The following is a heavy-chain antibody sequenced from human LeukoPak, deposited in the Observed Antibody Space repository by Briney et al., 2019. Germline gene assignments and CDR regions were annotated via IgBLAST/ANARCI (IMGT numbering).Heavy chain of an antibody. CDR3: ARASRYFDWLLYFDY. Sequence: AXVKVSCKASGYTFTGYYMHWVRQAPGQGLEWMGWINPNSGGTNYAQKFQGRVTMTRDTSISTAYMELSRLRSDDTAVYYCARASRYFDWLLYFDYWGQGTLVTVSS. J-gene: IGHJ4*02. CDR1: GYTFTGYY. V-gene: IGHV1-2*02. CDR2: INPNSGGT. D-gene: IGHD3-9*01.